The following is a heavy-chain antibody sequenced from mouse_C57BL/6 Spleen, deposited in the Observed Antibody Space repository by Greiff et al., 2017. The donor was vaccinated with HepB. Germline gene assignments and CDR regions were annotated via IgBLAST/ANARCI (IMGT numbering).Heavy chain of an antibody. CDR3: AIEALMDY. J-gene: IGHJ4*01. Sequence: EVKLMESGGGLVKPGGSLKLSCAASGFTFSDYGMHWVRQAPEKGLEWVAYISSGSSTIYYADTVKGRFTISRDNAKNTLFLQMTSLRSEDTAMYYCAIEALMDYWGQGTSVTVSS. V-gene: IGHV5-17*01. CDR1: GFTFSDYG. CDR2: ISSGSSTI.